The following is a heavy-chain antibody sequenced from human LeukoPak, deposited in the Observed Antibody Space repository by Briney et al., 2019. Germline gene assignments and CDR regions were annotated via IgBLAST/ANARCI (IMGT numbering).Heavy chain of an antibody. D-gene: IGHD3-3*01. CDR3: AREGLWSGYLGAFDI. CDR1: GFTFSSYA. CDR2: ISYDGSNK. V-gene: IGHV3-30-3*01. J-gene: IGHJ3*02. Sequence: GGSLRLSCAASGFTFSSYAMHWVRQAPGKGLEWVAVISYDGSNKYYADSVKGRFTISRDNSKNTLYLQVNSLRAEDTAVYYCAREGLWSGYLGAFDIWGQGTMVTVSS.